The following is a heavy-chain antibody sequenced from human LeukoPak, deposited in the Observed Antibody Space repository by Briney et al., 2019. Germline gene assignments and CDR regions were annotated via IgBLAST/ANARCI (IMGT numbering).Heavy chain of an antibody. Sequence: GGSLRLSCAASGFTFSSYAMSWVRQAPGKGLEWVSSISGSGGSTYYADSVKGRFTISRDNSKNTLYLQMNSLRAEDTAVYYCAKSWRELRYYYYYGMDVWGQGTRVTVSS. V-gene: IGHV3-23*01. CDR1: GFTFSSYA. CDR3: AKSWRELRYYYYYGMDV. D-gene: IGHD1-26*01. J-gene: IGHJ6*02. CDR2: ISGSGGST.